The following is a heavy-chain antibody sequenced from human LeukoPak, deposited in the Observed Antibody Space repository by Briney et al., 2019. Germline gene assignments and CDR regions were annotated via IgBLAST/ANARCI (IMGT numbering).Heavy chain of an antibody. D-gene: IGHD1-26*01. V-gene: IGHV4-59*02. J-gene: IGHJ4*02. Sequence: SETLSLTCTVSGASVSTYYWSWLRQPPGKGLEWIAYIYYSGSTNYNPSLKSRVTMSVDTSKNQFSLMLSSVTAADTAVYYCARDTGSYYFDYWGQGTLVTVSS. CDR1: GASVSTYY. CDR2: IYYSGST. CDR3: ARDTGSYYFDY.